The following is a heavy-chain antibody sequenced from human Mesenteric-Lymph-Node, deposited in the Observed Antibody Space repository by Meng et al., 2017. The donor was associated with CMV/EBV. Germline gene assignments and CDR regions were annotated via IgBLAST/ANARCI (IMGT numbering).Heavy chain of an antibody. Sequence: GGSLRLSCAASGFTFDDYAMHWVRQAPGKGLEWVSGISWNSGSIGYADSVKGRFTISRDNAKNSLYLQMNSLRAEDTALYYCAKDTAGDFCSGYYRSFDYWGQGTLVTVSS. CDR1: GFTFDDYA. CDR2: ISWNSGSI. V-gene: IGHV3-9*01. J-gene: IGHJ4*02. CDR3: AKDTAGDFCSGYYRSFDY. D-gene: IGHD3-3*01.